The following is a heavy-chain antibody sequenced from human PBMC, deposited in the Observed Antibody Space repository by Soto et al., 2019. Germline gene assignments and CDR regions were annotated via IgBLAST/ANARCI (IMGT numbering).Heavy chain of an antibody. D-gene: IGHD3-3*01. CDR3: ARDLTQSTIFGVVPLFDP. Sequence: GASVKVSCKASGYTFTSYGISWVRQAPGQGLEWMGWISAYNGNTNYAQKLQGRVTMTTDTSTSTAYMELRSLRSDDTAVYYCARDLTQSTIFGVVPLFDPWGQGTLVTAPQ. CDR2: ISAYNGNT. CDR1: GYTFTSYG. J-gene: IGHJ5*02. V-gene: IGHV1-18*04.